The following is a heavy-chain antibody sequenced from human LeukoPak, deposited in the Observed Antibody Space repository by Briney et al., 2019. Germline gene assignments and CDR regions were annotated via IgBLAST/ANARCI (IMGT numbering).Heavy chain of an antibody. Sequence: GGSLRLSCAASGLTFSSYAMSWVRQAPGKGLEWVSTITGSDTSTYYADSVKGRFTLSRDNPKNTLYLQMNSLRAEDTAVYYCAKESSSSWNKFDYWGQGTLVTVSS. D-gene: IGHD6-13*01. J-gene: IGHJ4*02. CDR2: ITGSDTST. CDR3: AKESSSSWNKFDY. V-gene: IGHV3-23*01. CDR1: GLTFSSYA.